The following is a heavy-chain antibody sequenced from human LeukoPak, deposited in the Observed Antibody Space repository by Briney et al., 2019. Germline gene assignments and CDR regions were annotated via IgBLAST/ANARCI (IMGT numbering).Heavy chain of an antibody. J-gene: IGHJ4*02. Sequence: GRSLRPSCAASGLTFSSSGMPWVRQAPGKGLNWVAVTPFDGSKKYYADSVKGRFTISRDNSKNTLYLQMNSLRAEDTAVYYCAKAPVTTCSGAYCYPFDYWGQGTLVTVSS. V-gene: IGHV3-30*02. CDR3: AKAPVTTCSGAYCYPFDY. CDR1: GLTFSSSG. D-gene: IGHD2-21*01. CDR2: TPFDGSKK.